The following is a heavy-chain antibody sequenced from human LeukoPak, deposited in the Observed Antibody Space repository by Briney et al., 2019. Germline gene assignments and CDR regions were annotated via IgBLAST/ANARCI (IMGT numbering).Heavy chain of an antibody. V-gene: IGHV3-23*01. CDR2: ISGSGGST. D-gene: IGHD6-19*01. CDR1: GFTFSNAW. Sequence: GGSLRLSCAASGFTFSNAWMNWVRQAPGKGLEWVSAISGSGGSTYYADFVKGRFTISRDNSKNTLYLQMNSLRAEDTAVYYCAKGGGSGWYWEEYWGQGTLVTVSS. CDR3: AKGGGSGWYWEEY. J-gene: IGHJ4*02.